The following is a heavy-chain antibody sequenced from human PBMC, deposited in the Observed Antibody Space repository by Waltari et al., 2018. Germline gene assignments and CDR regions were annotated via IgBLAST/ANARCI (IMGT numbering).Heavy chain of an antibody. CDR1: GYTFTDYY. CDR3: ATGRLNNHYYHSNNTGMAY. Sequence: EVQLVQSGAEVKKPGATVKISCKVSGYTFTDYYMHWVQQAPGKGLEWMGLVDPEDGETIYAEKFQGRVTITADTSTDTAYMELSSLRSEDTAVYYCATGRLNNHYYHSNNTGMAYWGQGTLVTVSS. V-gene: IGHV1-69-2*01. CDR2: VDPEDGET. J-gene: IGHJ4*02. D-gene: IGHD3-22*01.